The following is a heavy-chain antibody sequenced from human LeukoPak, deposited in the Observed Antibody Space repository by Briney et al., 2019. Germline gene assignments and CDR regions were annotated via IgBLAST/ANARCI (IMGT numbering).Heavy chain of an antibody. D-gene: IGHD1-14*01. CDR3: ARDRKYYYHMDV. CDR1: GGSISSSSYY. Sequence: SETLSLTCAVSGGSISSSSYYWGWIRQPPGKGLEWIGSIYYSGSTYYNPSLKSRVTISVDTSKNQFSLRLSSLTAADTAVYYCARDRKYYYHMDVWGKGTTVTVSS. V-gene: IGHV4-39*07. J-gene: IGHJ6*03. CDR2: IYYSGST.